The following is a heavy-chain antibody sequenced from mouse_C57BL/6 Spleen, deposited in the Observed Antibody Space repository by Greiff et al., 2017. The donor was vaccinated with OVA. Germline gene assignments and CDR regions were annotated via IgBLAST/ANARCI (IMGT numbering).Heavy chain of an antibody. V-gene: IGHV2-3*01. CDR3: ANLLWEEGAWFAY. CDR2: IWGDGST. J-gene: IGHJ3*01. Sequence: VQGVGSGPGLVAPSQSLSITCTVSGFSLTSYGVSWVRQPPGKGLEWLGVIWGDGSTNYHSALISRLSISKDNSKSQVFLKLNSLQTDDTATYYCANLLWEEGAWFAYWGQGTLVTVSA. CDR1: GFSLTSYG. D-gene: IGHD2-1*01.